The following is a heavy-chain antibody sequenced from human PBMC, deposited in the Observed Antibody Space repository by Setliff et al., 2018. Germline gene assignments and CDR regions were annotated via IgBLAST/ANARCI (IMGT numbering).Heavy chain of an antibody. J-gene: IGHJ6*03. CDR1: GGSISSHY. CDR2: IYYSGST. Sequence: SETLSLTCTVSGGSISSHYWSLIRQPPGKGLEWIAYIYYSGSTNYNPSLKSRVTISVDTSKNQFSLKLSSVTAAETAVYYCARDGVSYSNSLPRYYYHYMDVWGKGTTVTVSS. D-gene: IGHD4-4*01. CDR3: ARDGVSYSNSLPRYYYHYMDV. V-gene: IGHV4-59*11.